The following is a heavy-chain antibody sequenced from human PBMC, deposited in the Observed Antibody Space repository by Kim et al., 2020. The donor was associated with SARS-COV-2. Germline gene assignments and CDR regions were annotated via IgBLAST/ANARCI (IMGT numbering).Heavy chain of an antibody. V-gene: IGHV3-66*01. CDR1: GFTVSSNY. D-gene: IGHD1-1*01. CDR3: AGGRNWNDVSMDV. CDR2: IYSGGST. Sequence: GGSLRLSCAASGFTVSSNYMSWVRQAPGKGLEWVSVIYSGGSTYYADSVKGRFTISRDNSKNTLYLQMNSLRAEDTAVYYCAGGRNWNDVSMDVWGQGTTVTVSS. J-gene: IGHJ6*02.